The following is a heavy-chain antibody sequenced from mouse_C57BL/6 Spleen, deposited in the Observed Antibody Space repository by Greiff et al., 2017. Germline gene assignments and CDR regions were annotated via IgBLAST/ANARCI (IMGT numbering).Heavy chain of an antibody. CDR3: ARGDSSNAMDY. CDR1: GFTFSSYA. J-gene: IGHJ4*01. CDR2: ISDGGSYT. V-gene: IGHV5-4*01. Sequence: EVQLVESGGGLVKPGGSLKLSCAASGFTFSSYAMSWVRQTPEKRLEWVATISDGGSYTYYPDNVKGRFTISRDNAKNNLYLQMSHLKSEDTAMYYCARGDSSNAMDYWGQGTSVTVSS. D-gene: IGHD3-2*02.